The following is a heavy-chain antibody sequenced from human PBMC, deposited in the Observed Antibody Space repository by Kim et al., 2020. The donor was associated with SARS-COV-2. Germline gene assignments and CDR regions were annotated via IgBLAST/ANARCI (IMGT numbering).Heavy chain of an antibody. J-gene: IGHJ6*01. V-gene: IGHV1-69*13. D-gene: IGHD2-21*02. Sequence: SVKVSCNASGGTFSSYAISWVRQAPGQGLEWMGGIIPISGSATYAQKFQGRVTISADESTSTAYMELSSLRSDDTAVYYCARADCGGDCYNGGADYY. CDR1: GGTFSSYA. CDR3: ARADCGGDCYNGGADYY. CDR2: IIPISGSA.